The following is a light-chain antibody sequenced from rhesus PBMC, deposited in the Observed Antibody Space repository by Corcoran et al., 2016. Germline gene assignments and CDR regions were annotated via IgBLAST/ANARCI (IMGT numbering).Light chain of an antibody. CDR2: KAS. J-gene: IGKJ2*01. V-gene: IGKV1-74*01. Sequence: DIQMTQSPSSLSASVGDRVTITCRASENVNNYLNWYQQKPGKAPKLLIYKASTLQSGVPSRFSGSGSGTDYTFTISSLQPEDVATYYCQHGYGTPYSVGQGTKVEIK. CDR3: QHGYGTPYS. CDR1: ENVNNY.